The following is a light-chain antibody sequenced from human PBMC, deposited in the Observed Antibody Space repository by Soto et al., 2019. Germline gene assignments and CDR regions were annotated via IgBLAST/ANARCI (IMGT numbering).Light chain of an antibody. V-gene: IGLV2-14*01. J-gene: IGLJ2*01. CDR1: SSDVGGYNY. CDR3: SSYTSSNTLVV. Sequence: QSALTQPASVSGSPGQSITISCTGTSSDVGGYNYVSWYQQHPGKAPKLMIYYVSNRPSGVSNRFSGSKSGNTAFLTISGLQAEDEADYYCSSYTSSNTLVVFGGGIKVTVL. CDR2: YVS.